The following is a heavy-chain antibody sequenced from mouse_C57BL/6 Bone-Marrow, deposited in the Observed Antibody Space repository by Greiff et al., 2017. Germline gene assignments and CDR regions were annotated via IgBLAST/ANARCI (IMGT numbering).Heavy chain of an antibody. D-gene: IGHD1-1*01. V-gene: IGHV5-6*01. J-gene: IGHJ4*01. CDR1: GFTFSSYG. CDR2: ISSGGSYN. CDR3: ASPSVVAHYYAMDY. Sequence: EVQLVESGGDLVKPGGSLTLSCAASGFTFSSYGMSWVRQTPDKRLEWVATISSGGSYNYYPDSVKGRFTISRDNAKNTLYLQMSSLKSEDTAMYYCASPSVVAHYYAMDYWGQGTSVTVSS.